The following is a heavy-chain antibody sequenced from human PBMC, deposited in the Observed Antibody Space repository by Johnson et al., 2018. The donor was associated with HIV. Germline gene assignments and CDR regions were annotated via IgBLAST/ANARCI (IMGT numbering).Heavy chain of an antibody. CDR2: IYSGGRS. J-gene: IGHJ3*02. D-gene: IGHD3-22*01. CDR3: AREYYYDSSGTPVFDI. Sequence: EVQLVESGGGVVQPGRSLRLSCVASGFTVRSNYMSWVRQAPGKGLEWVSVIYSGGRSSYADSVKGRLTLSRDNSKNTLYLQMNSLRAEDTAVYYCAREYYYDSSGTPVFDIWGQGTMVTVSS. V-gene: IGHV3-66*02. CDR1: GFTVRSNY.